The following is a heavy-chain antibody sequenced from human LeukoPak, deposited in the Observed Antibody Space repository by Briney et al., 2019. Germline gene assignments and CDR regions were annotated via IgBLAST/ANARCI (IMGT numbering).Heavy chain of an antibody. V-gene: IGHV3-53*01. CDR2: IYSVGTT. Sequence: QAGGSLRLSCAASGFTFSSYSMNWVRQAPGKGLEWVSVIYSVGTTYYADPVRGRFTISRDDSKSTLFLQMNTLTDEDTAVYYCARSPSGGWNPLENWGQGTLVTVSS. J-gene: IGHJ4*02. CDR3: ARSPSGGWNPLEN. CDR1: GFTFSSYS. D-gene: IGHD2-15*01.